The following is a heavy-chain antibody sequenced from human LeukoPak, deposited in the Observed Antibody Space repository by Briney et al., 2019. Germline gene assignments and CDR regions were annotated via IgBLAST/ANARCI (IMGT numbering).Heavy chain of an antibody. D-gene: IGHD5-24*01. V-gene: IGHV1-8*01. J-gene: IGHJ4*02. CDR3: ARDEVETTAYFDY. CDR1: GYTFTSYD. CDR2: MNPNSGNT. Sequence: GASVKVSCKASGYTFTSYDINWVRQATGQGLEWMGWMNPNSGNTGYAQKFQGRVTMTRDTSTSTVYMELSSLRSEDTAVYYCARDEVETTAYFDYWGQGTLVTVSS.